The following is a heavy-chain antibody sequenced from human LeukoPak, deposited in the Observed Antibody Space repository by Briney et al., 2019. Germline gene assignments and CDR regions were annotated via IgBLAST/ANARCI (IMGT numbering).Heavy chain of an antibody. CDR3: AKDHRGYYYYMDV. V-gene: IGHV3-23*01. CDR1: GFAFSSYA. Sequence: GGSLRLSCAASGFAFSSYAMSWVRQAPGKGLEWVSAISGSGGSTYYADSVKGRFTISRDNSKNTLYLQMNSLRAEDTAVYYCAKDHRGYYYYMDVWGKGTTVTVSS. CDR2: ISGSGGST. J-gene: IGHJ6*03.